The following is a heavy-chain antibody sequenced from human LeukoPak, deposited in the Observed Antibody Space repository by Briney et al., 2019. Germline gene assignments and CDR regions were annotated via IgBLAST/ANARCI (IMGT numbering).Heavy chain of an antibody. V-gene: IGHV3-21*01. CDR3: ARRTFPNDAFDV. CDR1: GFTFSTFS. CDR2: ISGSGSDI. Sequence: AGGSLRLSCAASGFTFSTFSMNWVRQTPGKGLEWVSAISGSGSDIYYADSVKGRFTISRDNPKRSLYLQMNSLRAEDTAVYYCARRTFPNDAFDVWGQGIVVTVSS. J-gene: IGHJ3*01. D-gene: IGHD1-7*01.